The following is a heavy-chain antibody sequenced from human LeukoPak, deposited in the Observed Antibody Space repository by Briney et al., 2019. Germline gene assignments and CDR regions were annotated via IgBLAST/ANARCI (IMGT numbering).Heavy chain of an antibody. V-gene: IGHV3-23*01. Sequence: GGSLRLSCAASGFTFSSYAMSWVRQAPGKGLEWVSAISGSGGSTYHADSVKGRFTISRDNSKNTLYLQMNSLRAEDTAVYYCAKLERSSWFTGIDYWGQGTLVTVSS. CDR2: ISGSGGST. J-gene: IGHJ4*02. CDR3: AKLERSSWFTGIDY. CDR1: GFTFSSYA. D-gene: IGHD6-13*01.